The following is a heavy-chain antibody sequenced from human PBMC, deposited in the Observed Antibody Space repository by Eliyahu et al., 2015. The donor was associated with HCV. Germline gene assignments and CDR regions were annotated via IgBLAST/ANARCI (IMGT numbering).Heavy chain of an antibody. CDR3: ARGIAVAGSLRH. CDR1: XFXFSSYW. V-gene: IGHV3-7*03. CDR2: IKQDGGEK. Sequence: EVQLVESGGGLVQPGGSLXLSCXASXFXFSSYWMTWVRQAPGKGLEWVANIKQDGGEKYXVESVKGRFTIXRDNAKNSLYLQMNSLRAEDTAVYYCARGIAVAGSLRHWGQGTLVTVSS. D-gene: IGHD6-19*01. J-gene: IGHJ4*02.